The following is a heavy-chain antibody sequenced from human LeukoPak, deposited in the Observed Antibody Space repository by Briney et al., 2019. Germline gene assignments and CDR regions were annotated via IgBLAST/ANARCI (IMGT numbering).Heavy chain of an antibody. D-gene: IGHD3-3*02. Sequence: ASVKVSCKASGYTFTTYTIHWVRQAPGQRLEWMGWINAGNGNTKYSQKFQGRVTITRDTSASTAYMELSSLRSEDTAVYYCARAPIFGVVTTFDYWGQGTLVTVSS. CDR1: GYTFTTYT. J-gene: IGHJ4*02. CDR3: ARAPIFGVVTTFDY. V-gene: IGHV1-3*01. CDR2: INAGNGNT.